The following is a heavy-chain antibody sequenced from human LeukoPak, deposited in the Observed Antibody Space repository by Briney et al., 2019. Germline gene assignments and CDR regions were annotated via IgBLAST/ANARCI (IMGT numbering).Heavy chain of an antibody. J-gene: IGHJ4*02. CDR2: ISGSGGST. V-gene: IGHV3-23*01. CDR3: AKGGRIVVVPAAHLDY. Sequence: GGSLRLSCAASGFTFSSYAMSWVRQAPGKGLEWVSAISGSGGSTYYADSVKGRFTISRDNSKNTLYLQMNSLRAEDTAVYYCAKGGRIVVVPAAHLDYWGQGTLVTVSS. CDR1: GFTFSSYA. D-gene: IGHD2-2*01.